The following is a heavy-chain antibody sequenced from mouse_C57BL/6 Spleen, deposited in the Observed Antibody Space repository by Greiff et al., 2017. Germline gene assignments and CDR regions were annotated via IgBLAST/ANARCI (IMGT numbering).Heavy chain of an antibody. CDR3: AIDSAY. Sequence: VKLMESGAELARPGASVNLSCKASGYTFTGYGIGWVKQRTGQGLEWIGEIYPRSGNTYYNEKFKGKATLTAYKSSSTAYMELCSLTAEDSAVYVSAIDSAYWGQGTLVTVSA. CDR1: GYTFTGYG. J-gene: IGHJ3*01. V-gene: IGHV1-81*01. CDR2: IYPRSGNT.